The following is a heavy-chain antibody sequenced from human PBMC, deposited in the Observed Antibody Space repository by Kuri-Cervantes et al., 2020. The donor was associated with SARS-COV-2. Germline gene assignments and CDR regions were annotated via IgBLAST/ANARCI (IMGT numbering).Heavy chain of an antibody. CDR1: GGSINTSY. CDR2: VSYIGST. J-gene: IGHJ5*02. V-gene: IGHV4-59*13. D-gene: IGHD2/OR15-2a*01. Sequence: SETLSLTCTVSGGSINTSYWSWIRQPPGKGLEYIGYVSYIGSTNYSPSLKSRVTMSLDTSKNQFSLRLTSVNAADTAVYYCARVRSTTAGWFDAWGQGTLVTVSS. CDR3: ARVRSTTAGWFDA.